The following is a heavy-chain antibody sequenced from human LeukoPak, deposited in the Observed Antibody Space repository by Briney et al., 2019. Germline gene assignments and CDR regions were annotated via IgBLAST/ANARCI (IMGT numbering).Heavy chain of an antibody. Sequence: PSETLSLTCTVSGGSISSYYWSWIRQPPGKGLEWIGYIYYSGSTNHNPSLKSRVTISVDTSKNQFSLKLSSVTAADTAVYYCARDDYGDHEYFQHWGQGTLVTVSS. J-gene: IGHJ1*01. D-gene: IGHD4-17*01. CDR2: IYYSGST. CDR3: ARDDYGDHEYFQH. CDR1: GGSISSYY. V-gene: IGHV4-59*01.